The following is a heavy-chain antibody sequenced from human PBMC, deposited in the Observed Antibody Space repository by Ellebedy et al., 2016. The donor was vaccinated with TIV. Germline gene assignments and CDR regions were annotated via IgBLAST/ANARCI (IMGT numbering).Heavy chain of an antibody. V-gene: IGHV3-30*02. J-gene: IGHJ4*02. CDR2: IRYDGSNK. CDR1: GFTFSDYG. D-gene: IGHD5-18*01. Sequence: PGGSLRLSCAASGFTFSDYGMHWVRQAPGKGLEWVTYIRYDGSNKYYADSVKGRFTISRDNSKNTLYLHMDSLRAADTAIYYCAKVMTGYSYAPDDFWGQGTLVTVSS. CDR3: AKVMTGYSYAPDDF.